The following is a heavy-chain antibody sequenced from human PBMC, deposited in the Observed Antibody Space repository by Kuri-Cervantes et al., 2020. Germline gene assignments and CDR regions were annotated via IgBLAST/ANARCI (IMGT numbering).Heavy chain of an antibody. Sequence: GESLKISCAASGCSFSDYYMSWIRQPPGKGLEWVSYISSSGSTIYYADSVKGRFTISRDNAMNSLYLQRNILSAEDTAVYYCAGGRLAAAGTLFDYWGQGTLVTVSS. CDR2: ISSSGSTI. CDR1: GCSFSDYY. CDR3: AGGRLAAAGTLFDY. V-gene: IGHV3-11*04. D-gene: IGHD6-13*01. J-gene: IGHJ4*02.